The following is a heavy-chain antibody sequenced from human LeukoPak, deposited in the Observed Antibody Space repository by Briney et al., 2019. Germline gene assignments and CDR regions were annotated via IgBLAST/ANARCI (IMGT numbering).Heavy chain of an antibody. V-gene: IGHV3-7*05. D-gene: IGHD1-26*01. Sequence: GGSLRLSCAASGFPFSRYWLSWVRQAPGKGLEWVANIKQDGSEKYYVDSVKGRFTISRDNAKNSLYLQMNSLRVEDTAVYYCAKGWELDPWGKGTLSPSPQ. CDR3: AKGWELDP. J-gene: IGHJ5*02. CDR1: GFPFSRYW. CDR2: IKQDGSEK.